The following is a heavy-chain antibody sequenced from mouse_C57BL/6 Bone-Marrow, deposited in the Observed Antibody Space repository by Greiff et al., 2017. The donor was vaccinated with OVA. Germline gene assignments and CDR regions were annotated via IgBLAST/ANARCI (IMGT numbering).Heavy chain of an antibody. CDR1: GFTFSDYY. CDR2: INYDGSST. V-gene: IGHV5-16*01. D-gene: IGHD1-1*01. CDR3: ARAPQYYGSSNGYFDV. J-gene: IGHJ1*03. Sequence: EVKLMESEGGLVQPGSSMKLSCTASGFTFSDYYMAWVRQVPEKGLEWVANINYDGSSTYYLDSLKSRFIISRDNAKNILYLQMSSLKSEDTATYYCARAPQYYGSSNGYFDVWGTGTTVTVSS.